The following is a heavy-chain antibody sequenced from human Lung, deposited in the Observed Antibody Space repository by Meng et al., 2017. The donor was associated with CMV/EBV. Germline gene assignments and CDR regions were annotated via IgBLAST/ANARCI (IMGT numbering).Heavy chain of an antibody. CDR3: ARGGNFDP. D-gene: IGHD2/OR15-2a*01. J-gene: IGHJ5*02. CDR2: ISTNTGTP. V-gene: IGHV7-4-1*02. Sequence: RRVQAGSELMKPGASSKVSCKASGYTFSTYTINWVRQAHGRGLEWMGWISTNTGTPTYTQGFTGRFVFSLDTSVSTAYLQISSLKAEDTAVYYCARGGNFDPWGQGTLVTVSS. CDR1: GYTFSTYT.